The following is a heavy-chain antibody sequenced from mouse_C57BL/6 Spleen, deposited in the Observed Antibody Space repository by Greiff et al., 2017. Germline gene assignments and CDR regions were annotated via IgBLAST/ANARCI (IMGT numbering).Heavy chain of an antibody. CDR1: GYTFTDYN. CDR2: INPNNGGT. D-gene: IGHD2-1*01. J-gene: IGHJ4*01. CDR3: AREGVYGNYGYYAMDY. V-gene: IGHV1-18*01. Sequence: VQLQQSGPELVKPGASVKIPCKASGYTFTDYNMDWVKQSHGKSLEWIGDINPNNGGTIYNQKFKGKATLTVDKSSSTAYMELRSLTSEDTAVXYCAREGVYGNYGYYAMDYWGQGTSVTVAS.